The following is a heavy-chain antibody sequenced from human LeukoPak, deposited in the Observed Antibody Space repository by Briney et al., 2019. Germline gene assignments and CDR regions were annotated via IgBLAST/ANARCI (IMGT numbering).Heavy chain of an antibody. CDR1: GFTFSSYS. Sequence: GGSLRLSCAASGFTFSSYSMNWVRQAPGKGLEWVSYISSSSSTIYYADSVKGRFTISRDNAKNSLYLQMNSLRAEDTAVYYCARALGRYYFDYWGQGTLVTVSS. CDR3: ARALGRYYFDY. J-gene: IGHJ4*02. D-gene: IGHD1-1*01. V-gene: IGHV3-48*01. CDR2: ISSSSSTI.